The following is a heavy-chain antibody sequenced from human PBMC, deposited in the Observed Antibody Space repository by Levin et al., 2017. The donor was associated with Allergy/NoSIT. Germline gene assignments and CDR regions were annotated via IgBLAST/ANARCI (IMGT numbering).Heavy chain of an antibody. Sequence: AGGSLRLSCAASGFTFSSSGMHWVRQAPGKGLEWVALISYDGSNKYYADSVKGRFTISRDNSKNTLYLQMNSLRPEDTAVYYCAKGRDGYNPPYYFDYWGQGTLVTVSS. D-gene: IGHD5-24*01. V-gene: IGHV3-30*18. J-gene: IGHJ4*02. CDR3: AKGRDGYNPPYYFDY. CDR2: ISYDGSNK. CDR1: GFTFSSSG.